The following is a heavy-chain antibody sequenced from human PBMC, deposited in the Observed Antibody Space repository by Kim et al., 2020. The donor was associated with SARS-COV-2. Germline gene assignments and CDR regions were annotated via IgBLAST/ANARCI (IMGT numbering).Heavy chain of an antibody. CDR1: GFTVSSNY. V-gene: IGHV3-53*01. CDR3: ARIRLSEGIDY. J-gene: IGHJ4*02. Sequence: GGSLRLSCAASGFTVSSNYMSWVRQAPGKGLEWVSVIYSGGSTYYADSVKGRFTISRDNSKNTLYLQMNSLRAEDTAVYYCARIRLSEGIDYWGQGTLVTVSS. CDR2: IYSGGST. D-gene: IGHD4-17*01.